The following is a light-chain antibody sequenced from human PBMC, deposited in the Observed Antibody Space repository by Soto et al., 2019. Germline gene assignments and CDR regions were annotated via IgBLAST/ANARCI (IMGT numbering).Light chain of an antibody. CDR3: SEYTISNALVV. Sequence: QSVLTQPASVSGSPGQSITISCTGTSSDVGGYDYVSWYQQHPGKAPKLMIYDVSNRPSGVSNRFSGAKSGNTASLTISGLQAEYEADYYCSEYTISNALVVFGGGTQLTVL. CDR2: DVS. V-gene: IGLV2-14*03. J-gene: IGLJ2*01. CDR1: SSDVGGYDY.